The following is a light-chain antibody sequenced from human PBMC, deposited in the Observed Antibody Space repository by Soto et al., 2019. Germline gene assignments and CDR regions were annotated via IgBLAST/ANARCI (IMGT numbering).Light chain of an antibody. J-gene: IGKJ4*01. CDR2: DTS. CDR3: QPYNNWPLT. V-gene: IGKV3-15*01. Sequence: EVVMRQSPATPSVSPGEGATLSCRASQGIGDTLAWYQHKPGQTPRLLIYDTSTRATGVPTRFSGSRSGAEFTLTINSLQSEDFAVYCCQPYNNWPLTVGGGTKVDIK. CDR1: QGIGDT.